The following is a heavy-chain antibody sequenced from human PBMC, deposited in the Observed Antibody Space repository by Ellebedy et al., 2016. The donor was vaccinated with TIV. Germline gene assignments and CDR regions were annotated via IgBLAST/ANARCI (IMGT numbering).Heavy chain of an antibody. Sequence: ASVKVSCXASGYTFTSHTIDWVRQAPGQRLEWLGWINAGNGNTKYSQKFQGRVTITRDTSASTVYMEMSSLRSEDTAVFYCARDPEGAYYYGSGKFGYWGQGTLVTVSS. D-gene: IGHD3-10*01. CDR3: ARDPEGAYYYGSGKFGY. J-gene: IGHJ4*02. CDR2: INAGNGNT. V-gene: IGHV1-3*01. CDR1: GYTFTSHT.